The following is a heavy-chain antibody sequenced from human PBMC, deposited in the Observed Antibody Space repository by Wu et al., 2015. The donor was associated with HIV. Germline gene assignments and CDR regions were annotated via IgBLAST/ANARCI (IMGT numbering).Heavy chain of an antibody. J-gene: IGHJ4*01. Sequence: HVQLVQSGAEVKKPGSSVKVSYKAPGSTFRGYDVNWVRQAPGQGLEWMGGIFPMSGTVNHAQKFQDRVTITADESTTTVYLELSSLKSEDTAVYFCARESYGGGGLGVNWGQGTLVIVSS. CDR3: ARESYGGGGLGVN. D-gene: IGHD3-16*01. CDR2: IFPMSGTV. CDR1: GSTFRGYD. V-gene: IGHV1-69*12.